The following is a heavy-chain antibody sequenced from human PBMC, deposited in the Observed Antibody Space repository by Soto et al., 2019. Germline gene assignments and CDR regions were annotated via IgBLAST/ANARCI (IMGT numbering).Heavy chain of an antibody. D-gene: IGHD3-16*01. CDR3: ARGIKNYYGTDV. V-gene: IGHV3-74*01. CDR1: GFTFTEYW. Sequence: EEHLVESGGGLVQPGGSLRLSCAASGFTFTEYWMHWVRQVPGKGLVWVSRINADGTRTNYADSMKGRFTISRDNAKNTVYLQMNSLRAEDTAVFYCARGIKNYYGTDVWGQGTTVTVSS. J-gene: IGHJ6*02. CDR2: INADGTRT.